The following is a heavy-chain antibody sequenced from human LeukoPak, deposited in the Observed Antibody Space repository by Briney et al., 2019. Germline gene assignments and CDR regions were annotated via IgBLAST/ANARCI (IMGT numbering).Heavy chain of an antibody. V-gene: IGHV3-21*01. J-gene: IGHJ4*02. CDR1: GFTFSSYS. D-gene: IGHD3-22*01. CDR2: ISSTSSYI. Sequence: GGSLRLSCAASGFTFSSYSMNWVRQAPGKGLEWVSCISSTSSYISYADSVKGRFTISRDNSKNTLYLQMNSLRAEDTAVYYCARDAPHPKYYYDSSGHMPDYWGQGTLVTVSS. CDR3: ARDAPHPKYYYDSSGHMPDY.